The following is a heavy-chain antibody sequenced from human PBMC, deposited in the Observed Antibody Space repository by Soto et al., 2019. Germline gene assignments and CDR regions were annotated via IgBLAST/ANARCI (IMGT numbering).Heavy chain of an antibody. D-gene: IGHD2-15*01. Sequence: SETLSLTCTVSGGSISSSSYYWGWIRQPPGKGLEWIGSIYYSGSTYYNPSLKSRVTISVDTSKNQFSLKLSSVTAADTAVYYCAVEGYCSGGSCYSHPRAHYMDVWGKGTTVTVSS. J-gene: IGHJ6*03. CDR1: GGSISSSSYY. CDR2: IYYSGST. CDR3: AVEGYCSGGSCYSHPRAHYMDV. V-gene: IGHV4-39*01.